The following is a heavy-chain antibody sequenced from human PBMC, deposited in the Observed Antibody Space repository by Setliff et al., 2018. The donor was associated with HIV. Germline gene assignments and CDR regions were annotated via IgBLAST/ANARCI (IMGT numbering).Heavy chain of an antibody. D-gene: IGHD6-13*01. CDR3: ARDKSIAAAGTWWFDT. J-gene: IGHJ5*02. CDR1: GYTFTSYY. CDR2: INPSGGSS. Sequence: ASVKVSCKASGYTFTSYYMNWVRQAPGQGLEWMGIINPSGGSSTYAQKFQGRVTMTRNTSISTAYMELSSLRSEDTAVYYCARDKSIAAAGTWWFDTWGQGTLVTVSS. V-gene: IGHV1-46*01.